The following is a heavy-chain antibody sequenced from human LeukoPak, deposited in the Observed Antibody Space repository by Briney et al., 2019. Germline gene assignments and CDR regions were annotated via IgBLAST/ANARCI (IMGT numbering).Heavy chain of an antibody. CDR3: ARDKLIAAAGTRIGFDY. Sequence: ASVKVSCKASGYTFTGYYMHWVRQAPGQGLEWMGIINPSGGSTSYAQKFQGRVTMTRDMSTSTVYMELSSLRSEDTAVYYCARDKLIAAAGTRIGFDYWGQGTLVTVSS. V-gene: IGHV1-46*01. CDR2: INPSGGST. J-gene: IGHJ4*02. CDR1: GYTFTGYY. D-gene: IGHD6-13*01.